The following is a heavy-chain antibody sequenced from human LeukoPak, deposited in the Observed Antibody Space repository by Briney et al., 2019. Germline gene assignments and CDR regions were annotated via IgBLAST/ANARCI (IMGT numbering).Heavy chain of an antibody. CDR3: ARLQLGPPDY. Sequence: PSETLSLTCTVSDYSISSDYYWGWIRQPPGKGLEWIGSIYHSGSTYYNPSLQSRVTISVDTSKNQFSLKLSSVTAADTAVYYCARLQLGPPDYWGQGTLVTVSS. CDR1: DYSISSDYY. J-gene: IGHJ4*02. CDR2: IYHSGST. D-gene: IGHD4-11*01. V-gene: IGHV4-38-2*02.